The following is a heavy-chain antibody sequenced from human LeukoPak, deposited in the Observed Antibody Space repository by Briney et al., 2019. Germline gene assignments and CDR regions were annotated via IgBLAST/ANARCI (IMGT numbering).Heavy chain of an antibody. CDR3: VRTHGYYDTSGSFGY. CDR2: IYSGGTT. J-gene: IGHJ4*02. CDR1: GFTFSSYG. Sequence: GGSLRLSCAASGFTFSSYGMSWVRQAPGKGLEWVSVIYSGGTTYYADSVKGRFSISRDNSKNTLYLQMNSLRAEDTAAYYCVRTHGYYDTSGSFGYWGQGTVVTVSS. V-gene: IGHV3-66*01. D-gene: IGHD3-22*01.